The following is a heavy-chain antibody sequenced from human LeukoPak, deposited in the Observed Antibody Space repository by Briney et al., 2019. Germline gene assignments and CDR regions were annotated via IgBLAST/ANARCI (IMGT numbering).Heavy chain of an antibody. CDR3: ARVTDYYDSSGYRLDAFDI. Sequence: GGSLRLSCAASGFTFSSYAMSWVRQAPGKGLEWVANIKQDGSEKYYVDSVKGRFTISRDNAKNSLYLQMNSLRAEDTAVYYCARVTDYYDSSGYRLDAFDIWGQGTMVTVSS. V-gene: IGHV3-7*01. CDR2: IKQDGSEK. J-gene: IGHJ3*02. D-gene: IGHD3-22*01. CDR1: GFTFSSYA.